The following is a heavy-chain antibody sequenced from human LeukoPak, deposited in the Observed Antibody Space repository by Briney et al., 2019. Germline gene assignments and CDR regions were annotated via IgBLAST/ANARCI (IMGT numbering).Heavy chain of an antibody. D-gene: IGHD2-15*01. CDR2: ISAYNGNT. V-gene: IGHV1-18*04. Sequence: GASVKVSCKASGYTFTGYYMHWVRQAPGQGLEWMGWISAYNGNTNYAQKLQGRVTMTTDTSTSTAYMELRSLRSDDTAVYYCARADIVVVVAATRWFDPWGQRTLVTVSS. CDR1: GYTFTGYY. CDR3: ARADIVVVVAATRWFDP. J-gene: IGHJ5*02.